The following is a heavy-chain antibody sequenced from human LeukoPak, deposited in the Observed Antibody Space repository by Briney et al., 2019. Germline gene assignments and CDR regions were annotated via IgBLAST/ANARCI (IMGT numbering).Heavy chain of an antibody. Sequence: SQSLSPTCAVDGGSFSGYSCSWIRQPPRKGMEWIGEINHSGSTNYNPSLKSRVTISVDTSKNQFSLKLSSVTAADTAVYYCARGRVLGFDYWGQGTLVTVSS. CDR1: GGSFSGYS. CDR2: INHSGST. CDR3: ARGRVLGFDY. D-gene: IGHD3-10*01. J-gene: IGHJ4*02. V-gene: IGHV4-34*01.